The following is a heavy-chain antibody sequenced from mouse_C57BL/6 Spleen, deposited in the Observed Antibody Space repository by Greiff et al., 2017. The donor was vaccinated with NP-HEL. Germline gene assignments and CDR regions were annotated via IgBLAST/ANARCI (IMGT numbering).Heavy chain of an antibody. CDR1: GYTFTSYW. Sequence: QVQLQQPGAELVMPGASVKLSCKASGYTFTSYWMHWVKQRPGQGLEWIGEIDPSDSYTNYNQKFKGKSTLTVDKSSSTAYMQLSSLTSEDSAVYYCARSFQLRAGYYFDYWGQGTTLTVSS. V-gene: IGHV1-69*01. CDR3: ARSFQLRAGYYFDY. D-gene: IGHD2-4*01. CDR2: IDPSDSYT. J-gene: IGHJ2*01.